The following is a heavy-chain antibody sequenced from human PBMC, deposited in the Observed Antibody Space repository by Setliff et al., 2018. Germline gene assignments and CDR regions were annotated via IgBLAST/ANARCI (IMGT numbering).Heavy chain of an antibody. CDR3: VKTGIGYDYFDH. Sequence: PGGSLRLSCEASGFTFSGYSMNWVRQAPGKGLEWVSTISGSGGNTYYADSVQGRFTISRDSFKNTVTLQMNSLRGEDTALYYCVKTGIGYDYFDHCGQGTLVTVSS. CDR1: GFTFSGYS. J-gene: IGHJ4*02. CDR2: ISGSGGNT. D-gene: IGHD5-12*01. V-gene: IGHV3-23*01.